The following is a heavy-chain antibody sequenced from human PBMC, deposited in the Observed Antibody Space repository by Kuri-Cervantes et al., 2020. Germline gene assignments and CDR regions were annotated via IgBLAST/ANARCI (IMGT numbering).Heavy chain of an antibody. Sequence: SETLSLTCTVSGGSISSSSYYWGWIRQPPGRGLEWIGSIYYSGSTYYNPSLKSRVTISVDTSKNQFSLKLSSVTAADTAVYYCARSRFGELFVGVYYYMDVWGKGTTVTVSS. CDR2: IYYSGST. J-gene: IGHJ6*03. CDR1: GGSISSSSYY. CDR3: ARSRFGELFVGVYYYMDV. D-gene: IGHD3-10*01. V-gene: IGHV4-39*07.